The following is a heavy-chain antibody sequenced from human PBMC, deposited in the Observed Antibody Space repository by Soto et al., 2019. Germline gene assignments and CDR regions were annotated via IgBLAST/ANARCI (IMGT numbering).Heavy chain of an antibody. D-gene: IGHD2-21*02. Sequence: QVQLVQSGAEVKKPGASVKVSCKASGDTFTDYYLHWVRQAPGQGLEWMGTVNPSGGHTTYAQHFLGRMTMTRDTSTSPLYMELTSLTSEDTAVYYCARGGHVVVVTAALDYWGQGTLVTVSS. CDR2: VNPSGGHT. CDR1: GDTFTDYY. J-gene: IGHJ4*02. V-gene: IGHV1-46*01. CDR3: ARGGHVVVVTAALDY.